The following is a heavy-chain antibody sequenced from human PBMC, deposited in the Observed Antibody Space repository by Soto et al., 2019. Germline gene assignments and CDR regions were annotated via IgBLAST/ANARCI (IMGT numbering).Heavy chain of an antibody. Sequence: SETLSLTCTVSGGAITSYYWSWIRQPVGEGLQWIGRVYSTGSTNYSPSLRSRVTMSVDTSQNQFFLRLSSVTAADTAVYYCARDEYYDSNNWFDHWGQGILVTVSS. J-gene: IGHJ5*02. CDR1: GGAITSYY. D-gene: IGHD3-22*01. CDR3: ARDEYYDSNNWFDH. CDR2: VYSTGST. V-gene: IGHV4-4*07.